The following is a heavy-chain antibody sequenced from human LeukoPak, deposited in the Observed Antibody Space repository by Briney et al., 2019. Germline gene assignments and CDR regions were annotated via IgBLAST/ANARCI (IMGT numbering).Heavy chain of an antibody. J-gene: IGHJ4*02. Sequence: GASVKVSCKASGGTFSSYAISWVRQAPGQGLEWMGGIIPNFGTPNYAQKFQGRVTITTDESTSTAYMELSSLRSEDTAVYYCARSLYCSSTSCDRFDYWGQGTLVTVSS. V-gene: IGHV1-69*05. CDR2: IIPNFGTP. CDR3: ARSLYCSSTSCDRFDY. D-gene: IGHD2-2*01. CDR1: GGTFSSYA.